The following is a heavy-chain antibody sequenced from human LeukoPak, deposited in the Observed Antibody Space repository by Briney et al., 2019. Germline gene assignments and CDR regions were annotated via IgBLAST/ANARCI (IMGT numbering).Heavy chain of an antibody. CDR3: AGPMYYYDSRFDY. D-gene: IGHD3-22*01. V-gene: IGHV4-39*01. CDR1: GGSISSSSYY. CDR2: IYYSGST. Sequence: PSETLSLTCTVSGGSISSSSYYWGWTRQPPGKGLGWIGSIYYSGSTYYNPSLKSRVTISVDTSKNQFPLKLSSVTAADTAVYYCAGPMYYYDSRFDYWGQGTLVTVSS. J-gene: IGHJ4*02.